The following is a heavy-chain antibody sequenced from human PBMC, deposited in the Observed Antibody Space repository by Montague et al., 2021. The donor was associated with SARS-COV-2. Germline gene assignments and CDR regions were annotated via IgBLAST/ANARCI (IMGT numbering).Heavy chain of an antibody. CDR2: INHSGST. V-gene: IGHV4-34*01. CDR1: GASFSGYY. D-gene: IGHD4-23*01. Sequence: SETLSLTCAVYGASFSGYYWSWIRQPPGKGLEWIGEINHSGSTYYNPSRKSRVTISVDTSKNQFSLKLSSVTAADTAVYYCARGLRWESWYFDLWGRGTLVTVSS. J-gene: IGHJ2*01. CDR3: ARGLRWESWYFDL.